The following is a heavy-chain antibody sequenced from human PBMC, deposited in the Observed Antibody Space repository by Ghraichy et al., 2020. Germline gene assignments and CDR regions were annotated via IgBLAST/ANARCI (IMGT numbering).Heavy chain of an antibody. J-gene: IGHJ6*02. CDR3: AKVLGGIYYFGYYYYYGMDV. D-gene: IGHD1-26*01. Sequence: GGSLRLSCAASGFTFSSYAMSWVRQAPGKGLEWVSGISNSEGSTYYADSVKGRFTISRDNSKNTLYLQMNSLRAEDTAVYYCAKVLGGIYYFGYYYYYGMDVWGQGTTVAVSS. V-gene: IGHV3-23*01. CDR2: ISNSEGST. CDR1: GFTFSSYA.